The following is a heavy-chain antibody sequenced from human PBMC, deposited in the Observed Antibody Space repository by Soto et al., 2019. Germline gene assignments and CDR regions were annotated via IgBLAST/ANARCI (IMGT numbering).Heavy chain of an antibody. Sequence: PRGSLRLSCAASGFTFITYSMYFVRQAPGKGLEWLAYISAGSGTIHYADSVKGRFTISRDNAKNSLFLQVNSLRDEDTAVYYCARRASMSVAGIGYWGQGTLVTVSS. V-gene: IGHV3-48*02. CDR1: GFTFITYS. CDR3: ARRASMSVAGIGY. D-gene: IGHD6-19*01. J-gene: IGHJ4*02. CDR2: ISAGSGTI.